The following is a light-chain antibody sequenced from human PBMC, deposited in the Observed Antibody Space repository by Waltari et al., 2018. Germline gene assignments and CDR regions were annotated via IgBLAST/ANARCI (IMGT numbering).Light chain of an antibody. J-gene: IGKJ4*01. CDR2: DSI. CDR3: QHRSTWPPT. V-gene: IGKV3-11*01. Sequence: EFVLTQSPATLSLSPGERATLSCRASQSITNYLAWYQQKPGQAPRLLIDDSINRATGIPARFSGGGSGTDFTLTITSLEPEDFAFYYCQHRSTWPPTFGGGTNVVL. CDR1: QSITNY.